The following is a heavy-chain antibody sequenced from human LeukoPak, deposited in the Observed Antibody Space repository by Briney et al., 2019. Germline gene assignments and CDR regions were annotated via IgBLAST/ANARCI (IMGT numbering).Heavy chain of an antibody. J-gene: IGHJ3*02. Sequence: SETLSLTCTVSGGSISIGGYYWSWIRQHPGKGLEWIGYIYYNGNTYYNPSLKSRLTISGDMSENQFSLKLTSVTAADTAVYFCVRNFDSYNAFDIWGQGTLVTVSS. D-gene: IGHD3-10*01. CDR1: GGSISIGGYY. V-gene: IGHV4-31*03. CDR2: IYYNGNT. CDR3: VRNFDSYNAFDI.